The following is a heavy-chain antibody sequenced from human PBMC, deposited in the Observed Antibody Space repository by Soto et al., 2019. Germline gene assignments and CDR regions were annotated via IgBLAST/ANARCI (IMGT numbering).Heavy chain of an antibody. V-gene: IGHV3-23*01. CDR2: ISGGGGAT. CDR3: AKSEPYGSGSYYFDY. J-gene: IGHJ4*02. Sequence: GGSLRLSCAASGFTFSNYAMSWVRQAPGKGLEWVSGISGGGGATYYAESVKGRFTISRDNSKKTLYLQMKNLRAEDTTIYYCAKSEPYGSGSYYFDYWGQGTLVTVSS. CDR1: GFTFSNYA. D-gene: IGHD1-26*01.